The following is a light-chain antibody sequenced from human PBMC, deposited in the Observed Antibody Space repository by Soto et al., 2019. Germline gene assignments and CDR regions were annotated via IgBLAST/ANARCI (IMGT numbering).Light chain of an antibody. CDR2: EVS. CDR1: SSDVGGYNY. Sequence: QSALTQPASVSGSPGQSITISCTGTSSDVGGYNYVSWYQQHPGKAPKLMIYEVSNRPSGVSNRFSGSKSGNTASLTISGLQAEDDSDYACSSYTSSSTRVFGGGTKVTVL. J-gene: IGLJ3*02. CDR3: SSYTSSSTRV. V-gene: IGLV2-14*01.